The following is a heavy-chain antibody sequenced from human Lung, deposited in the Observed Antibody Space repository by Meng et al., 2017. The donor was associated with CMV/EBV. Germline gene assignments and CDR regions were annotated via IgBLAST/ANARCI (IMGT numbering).Heavy chain of an antibody. V-gene: IGHV3-21*01. CDR1: GFMFSDYS. J-gene: IGHJ6*02. CDR3: ARDVSPRSSVYFAIYYFYALDV. Sequence: GESLKISCAASGFMFSDYSMNWVRQAPGKGLEWVSSISNGGAYIYYADSVKGRFTISRDNAQNSLYLQMNSLRAEDTAVYYCARDVSPRSSVYFAIYYFYALDVWGQGTTVTSP. D-gene: IGHD5/OR15-5a*01. CDR2: ISNGGAYI.